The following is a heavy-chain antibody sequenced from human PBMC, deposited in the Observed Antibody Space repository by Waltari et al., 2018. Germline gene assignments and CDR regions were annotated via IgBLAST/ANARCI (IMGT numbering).Heavy chain of an antibody. D-gene: IGHD3-22*01. CDR3: VKAKESYYDSSPDV. CDR1: GFTFNNYA. CDR2: ISGNSANI. J-gene: IGHJ6*02. Sequence: EVQLVESGGSLVQPGRSLRLSCAASGFTFNNYAMQWVRQAPGKGLEWVSGISGNSANIGYADSVKGRFTISRDNAKNSLYLQMNTLRAEDTALYYCVKAKESYYDSSPDVWGQGTTVTVSS. V-gene: IGHV3-9*01.